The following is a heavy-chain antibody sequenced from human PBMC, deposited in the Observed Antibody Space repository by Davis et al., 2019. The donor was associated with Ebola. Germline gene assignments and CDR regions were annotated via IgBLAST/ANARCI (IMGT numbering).Heavy chain of an antibody. D-gene: IGHD3-22*01. CDR3: ARESTMIVVVPPDY. CDR1: GFTFSDYY. CDR2: ISSSSSYI. Sequence: GGSLRLSCAASGFTFSDYYMNWVRQAPGKGLEWVSSISSSSSYIYYADSVKGRFTISRDNAKNSLYLQMNSLRAEDTAVYYCARESTMIVVVPPDYWGQGTLVTVSS. J-gene: IGHJ4*02. V-gene: IGHV3-21*01.